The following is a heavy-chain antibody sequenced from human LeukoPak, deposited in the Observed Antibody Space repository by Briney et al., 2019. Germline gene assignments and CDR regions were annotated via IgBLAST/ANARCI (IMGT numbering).Heavy chain of an antibody. CDR1: GFTFSRYA. Sequence: GGSLRLSCAASGFTFSRYAMHWVRQAPGKGLEWVAFISHDGGKKYFADSVKGRFVISRDNSKNTLYLQMNSLRAEDTAVYYCASGTVTTQFDYWGQGTLVTVSS. V-gene: IGHV3-30*09. D-gene: IGHD4-17*01. J-gene: IGHJ4*02. CDR3: ASGTVTTQFDY. CDR2: ISHDGGKK.